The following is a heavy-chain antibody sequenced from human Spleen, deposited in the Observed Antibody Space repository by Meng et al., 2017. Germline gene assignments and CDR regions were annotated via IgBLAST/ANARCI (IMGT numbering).Heavy chain of an antibody. Sequence: GESLKISCAASGFTVSSNYMSWVRQAPGKGLEWVAVISYDGSNKYYADSVKGRFTISRDNSKNSLYLQMNSLRAEDTAVYYCARGLQWLDGNIDNWGQGTLVTVSS. J-gene: IGHJ4*02. V-gene: IGHV3-30*07. D-gene: IGHD6-19*01. CDR1: GFTVSSNY. CDR3: ARGLQWLDGNIDN. CDR2: ISYDGSNK.